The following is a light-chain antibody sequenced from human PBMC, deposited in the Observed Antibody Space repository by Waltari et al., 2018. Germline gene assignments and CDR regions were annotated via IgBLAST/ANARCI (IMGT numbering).Light chain of an antibody. J-gene: IGKJ4*01. V-gene: IGKV1-33*01. CDR3: QQFDNLPLT. CDR1: QDISNY. Sequence: DIQMTQSPSSLSASVGDRVTITCQASQDISNYLNWYQLKPGKAPKLLIYDASNLETGVPSRFSGSGYGTDFTFTISSLQPEDIATYYCQQFDNLPLTFGGGTKVEIK. CDR2: DAS.